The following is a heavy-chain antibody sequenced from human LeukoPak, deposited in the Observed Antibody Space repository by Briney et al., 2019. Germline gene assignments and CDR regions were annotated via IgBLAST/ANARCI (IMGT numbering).Heavy chain of an antibody. Sequence: SETLSLTCSVSGGSISRGGYHWGWIRQPPGKGLEWIGSIYYSGSTHYNPSLKSRLTISVDTSKNQSSLNLSSVTAADTAVYYCAKHTWPGYQLQRGAFVIGAQGTLVTVSS. CDR2: IYYSGST. CDR1: GGSISRGGYH. CDR3: AKHTWPGYQLQRGAFVI. V-gene: IGHV4-39*01. J-gene: IGHJ3*02. D-gene: IGHD2-2*01.